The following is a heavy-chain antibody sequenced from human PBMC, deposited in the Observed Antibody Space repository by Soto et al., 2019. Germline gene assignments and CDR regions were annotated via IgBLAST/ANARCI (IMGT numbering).Heavy chain of an antibody. V-gene: IGHV4-31*03. J-gene: IGHJ5*02. D-gene: IGHD3-10*01. CDR1: GGSISCGGYY. Sequence: SETLSLTCTVSGGSISCGGYYWSWIRQHPGKGLEWIGYIYYSRSIYYNPSLKSRVTISVDTSKNQFSLKLSSVTAADTAVYYCASGSGSYYSWFDPWGQGTLVTVSS. CDR2: IYYSRSI. CDR3: ASGSGSYYSWFDP.